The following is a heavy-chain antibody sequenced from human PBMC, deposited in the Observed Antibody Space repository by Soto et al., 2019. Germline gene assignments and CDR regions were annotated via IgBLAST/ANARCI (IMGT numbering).Heavy chain of an antibody. CDR3: ARDKEPYGDYSFDY. D-gene: IGHD4-17*01. V-gene: IGHV1-18*01. Sequence: ASVKVSCKASGYTFTSYGISWVRQAPGQGLEWMGWISAYNGNTNYAQKLQGRVTMTTDTSTSTAYMELRSLRSDDTAVYYCARDKEPYGDYSFDYWGQGTLVTVSS. CDR1: GYTFTSYG. CDR2: ISAYNGNT. J-gene: IGHJ4*02.